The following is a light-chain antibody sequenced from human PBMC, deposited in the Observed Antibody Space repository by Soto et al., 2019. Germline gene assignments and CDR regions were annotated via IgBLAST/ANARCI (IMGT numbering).Light chain of an antibody. CDR3: QQYNNWPPMT. CDR2: GAS. Sequence: EIVMTKSPATLSVSPGERATLSCRASQSVSSNLAWYQQKPGQAPRLLIYGASTGANGIPARFSGSGSGTEFTLTISSLQSEDFAVYYCQQYNNWPPMTFGQGTKVQIQ. V-gene: IGKV3-15*01. J-gene: IGKJ1*01. CDR1: QSVSSN.